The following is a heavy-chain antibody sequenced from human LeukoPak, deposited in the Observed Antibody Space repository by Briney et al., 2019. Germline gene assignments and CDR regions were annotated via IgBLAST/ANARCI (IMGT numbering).Heavy chain of an antibody. CDR1: GFTFSSYG. Sequence: GGSLRLSCAASGFTFSSYGMHWVRQAPGKGLEWVAFIRYDGSNKYYADSVKGRFTISRDNSKNTLYLQMNSLRPEDTAVYYCARGDDYGDSPFDYWGQGTLVTVSS. CDR2: IRYDGSNK. J-gene: IGHJ4*02. V-gene: IGHV3-30*02. D-gene: IGHD4-17*01. CDR3: ARGDDYGDSPFDY.